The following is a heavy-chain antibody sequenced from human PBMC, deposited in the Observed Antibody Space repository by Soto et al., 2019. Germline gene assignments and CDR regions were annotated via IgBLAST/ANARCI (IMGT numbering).Heavy chain of an antibody. CDR2: IYYSGST. J-gene: IGHJ5*02. D-gene: IGHD3-10*01. V-gene: IGHV4-59*01. CDR1: GGSISSYY. CDR3: ARDDGLLWFGELLHWFDP. Sequence: SETLSLTCTVSGGSISSYYWSWIRQPPGKGLEWIGYIYYSGSTNYNPSLKSRVTISVDTSKNQFSLKLSSVTAADTAVYYCARDDGLLWFGELLHWFDPWGQGTLVNVSS.